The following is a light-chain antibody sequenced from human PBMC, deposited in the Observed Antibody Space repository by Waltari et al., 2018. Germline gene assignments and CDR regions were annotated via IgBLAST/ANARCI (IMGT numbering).Light chain of an antibody. CDR3: MLSYSGVCM. CDR1: TGPVTSGHN. CDR2: DTD. Sequence: QAVVTQEPSLTVSPGGTVTLTCGSSTGPVTSGHNSYWFQQKPGQAPRTLIFDTDKKHSRPPARCSASLLGGKAALTLSGAQPEDEAEYFCMLSYSGVCMFGGGTQVTVL. J-gene: IGLJ3*02. V-gene: IGLV7-46*01.